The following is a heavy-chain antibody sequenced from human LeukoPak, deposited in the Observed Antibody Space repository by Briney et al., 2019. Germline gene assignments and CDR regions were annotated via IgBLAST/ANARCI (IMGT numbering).Heavy chain of an antibody. J-gene: IGHJ2*01. V-gene: IGHV4-34*01. CDR1: GGSFSGYY. CDR2: INHSGST. Sequence: SETLSLTCAVSGGSFSGYYWSWIRQPPGKGLEWIGEINHSGSTNYNPSLKSRVTISVDTSKNQFSLKLSSVTAADTAVYYRARGPSKTTVTTSSSYYWYFDLWGRGTLVTVSS. CDR3: ARGPSKTTVTTSSSYYWYFDL. D-gene: IGHD4-17*01.